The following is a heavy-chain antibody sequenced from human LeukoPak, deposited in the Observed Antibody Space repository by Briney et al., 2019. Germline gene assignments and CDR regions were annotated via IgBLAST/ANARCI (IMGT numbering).Heavy chain of an antibody. D-gene: IGHD3-3*01. CDR3: AGPSSGGRSGYAYYYYYYMDV. CDR1: GGSFSGYY. J-gene: IGHJ6*03. Sequence: PSETLSLTCAVYGGSFSGYYWSWIRQPPGKGLEWIGEINHSGSTNYNPSLKSRVTIPVDTSKNQCSLKLSSVTAADTAVYYCAGPSSGGRSGYAYYYYYYMDVCGKGTTVTVSS. CDR2: INHSGST. V-gene: IGHV4-34*01.